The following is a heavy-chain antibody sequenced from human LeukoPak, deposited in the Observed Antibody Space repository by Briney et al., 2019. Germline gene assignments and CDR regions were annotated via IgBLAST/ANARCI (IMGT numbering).Heavy chain of an antibody. V-gene: IGHV5-51*01. J-gene: IGHJ4*02. CDR1: GYSFTSYW. D-gene: IGHD3-10*01. Sequence: GESLKISCKGSGYSFTSYWIGWVRQMPGKGLEWMGIIYPGDADTRDSPSFQGQVTISADTSISTAYLQWSSMKASDTAMYYCERRRITMVRGVTDWSYYFDYWGQGTLVTVSS. CDR2: IYPGDADT. CDR3: ERRRITMVRGVTDWSYYFDY.